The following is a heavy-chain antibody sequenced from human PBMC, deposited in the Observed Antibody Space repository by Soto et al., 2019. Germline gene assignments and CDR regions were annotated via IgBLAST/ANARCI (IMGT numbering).Heavy chain of an antibody. Sequence: ASVKVSCKVSGYTLTELSMHCVRQAPGKGLEWMGGFDPEDGETIYAQKFQGRVTMTGDTSTDTAYMELSSLRSEDTAVYYCATRYRYYYDSSGYSPGVDYWGQGTLVTVSS. V-gene: IGHV1-24*01. CDR1: GYTLTELS. D-gene: IGHD3-22*01. CDR3: ATRYRYYYDSSGYSPGVDY. CDR2: FDPEDGET. J-gene: IGHJ4*02.